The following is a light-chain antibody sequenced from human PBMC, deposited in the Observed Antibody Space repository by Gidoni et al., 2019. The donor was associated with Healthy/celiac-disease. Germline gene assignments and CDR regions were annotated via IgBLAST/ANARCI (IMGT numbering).Light chain of an antibody. J-gene: IGKJ1*01. CDR1: QSISSW. V-gene: IGKV1-5*01. CDR2: DAS. CDR3: QQYNSYSQWT. Sequence: DIQMTQSPSTLSASVGERVTITCRASQSISSWLAWYQQKPGKAPKLLIYDASSLESGVPSRFSGSGSGTEFTLTISSLQPDDFATYYCQQYNSYSQWTFGQGTKVEIK.